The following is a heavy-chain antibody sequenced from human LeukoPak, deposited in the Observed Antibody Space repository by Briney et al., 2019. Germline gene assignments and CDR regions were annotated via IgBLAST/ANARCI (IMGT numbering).Heavy chain of an antibody. CDR1: GFPFSRHW. D-gene: IGHD3-22*01. CDR3: ARVYDSSGYDNGIDY. Sequence: GGSLRLSCAASGFPFSRHWMHWVRQAPGKGLVWVSRINSDESTIDYADSVKGRFTISRDNVKNTVYLQMNSLRAEDTAVYYCARVYDSSGYDNGIDYWGQGTLVTVSS. J-gene: IGHJ4*02. V-gene: IGHV3-74*01. CDR2: INSDESTI.